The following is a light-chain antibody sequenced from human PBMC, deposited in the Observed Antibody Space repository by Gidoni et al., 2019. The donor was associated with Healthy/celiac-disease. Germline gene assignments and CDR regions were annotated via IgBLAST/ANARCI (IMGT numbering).Light chain of an antibody. J-gene: IGKJ1*01. CDR1: QSLLHSNGYNY. Sequence: DIVMTQSPLSLPVTPGEPASISCRSSQSLLHSNGYNYLDWYLQKPGQSPQLLIYLGSTRASWVPDRFSGSGSGTDFTLKISIVEAEDVGVYYCMQALQTPPTFGQGTKVEIK. CDR2: LGS. CDR3: MQALQTPPT. V-gene: IGKV2-28*01.